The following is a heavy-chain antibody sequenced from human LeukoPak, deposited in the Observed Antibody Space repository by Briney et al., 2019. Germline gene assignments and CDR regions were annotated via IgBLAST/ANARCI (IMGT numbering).Heavy chain of an antibody. CDR3: ARDAWGAADR. Sequence: PGGSLRLSCAASGFTFSSYGMHWVRQAPGEGLEWVAVIWYDGSNKYYADSVKGRFTISRDNSKNTLYLQMNSLRAEDTAVYYCARDAWGAADRWGQGTTVTVSS. V-gene: IGHV3-33*01. CDR2: IWYDGSNK. D-gene: IGHD6-13*01. J-gene: IGHJ6*02. CDR1: GFTFSSYG.